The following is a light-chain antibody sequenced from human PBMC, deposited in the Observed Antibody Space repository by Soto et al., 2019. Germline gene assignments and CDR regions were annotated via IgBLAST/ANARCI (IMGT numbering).Light chain of an antibody. J-gene: IGKJ3*01. CDR2: AAS. CDR3: QQSYSTPHT. V-gene: IGKV1-39*01. CDR1: QSISSH. Sequence: DIQMTQSPSTLPASVGDRVTITCRASQSISSHLNWYQQKPGKAPKLLIYAASSLQSGVPSRFSGSGSGTDFTLTISSLQPEDFATYYCQQSYSTPHTFGPGTKVDIK.